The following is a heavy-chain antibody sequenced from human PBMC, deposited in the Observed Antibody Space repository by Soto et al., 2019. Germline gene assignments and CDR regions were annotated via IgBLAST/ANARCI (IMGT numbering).Heavy chain of an antibody. V-gene: IGHV4-59*01. CDR2: IYYSGST. Sequence: PSETLSLTCTVSGGSISSYYWSWIRQPPGKGLEWIGYIYYSGSTNYNPSLKSRVTISVDTSKNQFSLKLSSVTAADTAVYYCARVAYYDILTGYSYYFDYWGQGTLVTVSS. CDR1: GGSISSYY. CDR3: ARVAYYDILTGYSYYFDY. D-gene: IGHD3-9*01. J-gene: IGHJ4*02.